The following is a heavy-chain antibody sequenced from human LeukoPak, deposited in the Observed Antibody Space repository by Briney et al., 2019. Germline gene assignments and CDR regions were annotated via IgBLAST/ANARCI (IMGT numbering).Heavy chain of an antibody. Sequence: SETLSLTCTVSGGSISSGGYYWSWIRQHPGKGLEWIGYIYYSGSTYYNPSLKSRVTISVDTSKNQFSLKLSSVTAADTAVYYCARGPAEVAQDYWGQGTLVTVSS. J-gene: IGHJ4*02. D-gene: IGHD5-12*01. CDR3: ARGPAEVAQDY. V-gene: IGHV4-31*03. CDR1: GGSISSGGYY. CDR2: IYYSGST.